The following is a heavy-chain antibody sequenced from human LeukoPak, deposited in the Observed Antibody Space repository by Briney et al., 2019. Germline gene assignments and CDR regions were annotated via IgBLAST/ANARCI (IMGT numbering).Heavy chain of an antibody. D-gene: IGHD4-23*01. CDR3: AREGYGGKLYYFDY. Sequence: GGSLRLSCAASGFTFSSYGMHWVRQAPGKGLEWVAVISYDGSNKYYADSVKGRFTISRDDAKNSLYLQMNSLRAEDTAVYYCAREGYGGKLYYFDYWGQGTLVTVSS. J-gene: IGHJ4*02. V-gene: IGHV3-30*03. CDR1: GFTFSSYG. CDR2: ISYDGSNK.